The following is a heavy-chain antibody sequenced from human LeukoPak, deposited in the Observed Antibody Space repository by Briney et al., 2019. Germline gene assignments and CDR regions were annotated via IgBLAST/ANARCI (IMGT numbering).Heavy chain of an antibody. D-gene: IGHD6-13*01. V-gene: IGHV3-23*01. CDR2: ISGSGGST. CDR1: GLTFSSYA. CDR3: ANPKQEQQLTPFDY. J-gene: IGHJ4*02. Sequence: GRSLRLSCAASGLTFSSYAMSCVRQAPGKGLQWVSAISGSGGSTYYADSVKGRFTISRDNSKNALYLQMNSLRAEDTAVYYCANPKQEQQLTPFDYWGQGTLVTVSS.